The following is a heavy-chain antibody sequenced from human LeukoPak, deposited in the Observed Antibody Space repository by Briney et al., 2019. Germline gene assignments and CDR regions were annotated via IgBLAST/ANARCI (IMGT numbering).Heavy chain of an antibody. CDR1: GFTFSSYA. J-gene: IGHJ4*02. V-gene: IGHV3-30*04. CDR2: IPYDGSNK. Sequence: GRSLRLSCAASGFTFSSYAMHWVRQAPGKGLEWVAVIPYDGSNKYYADSVKGRFTISRDNSKNTLYLQMNSLRAEVTAVYYCARGNYYGSGSYQPPFDYWGQGTLVTVSS. CDR3: ARGNYYGSGSYQPPFDY. D-gene: IGHD3-10*01.